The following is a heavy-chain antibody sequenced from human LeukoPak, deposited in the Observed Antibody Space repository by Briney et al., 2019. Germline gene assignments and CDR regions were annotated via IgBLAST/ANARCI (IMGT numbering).Heavy chain of an antibody. V-gene: IGHV4-39*01. CDR2: IYYSGST. CDR1: GGSISSSSYY. D-gene: IGHD4-23*01. J-gene: IGHJ4*02. Sequence: SETLSLTCTVSGGSISSSSYYWGWIRQPPGKGLEWIGSIYYSGSTYYNPSLKSRVTISVDTSKNQFSLKLSSVTAADTAVYYCARLCPLPPLTTEVYYFDYWGQGTLVTVSS. CDR3: ARLCPLPPLTTEVYYFDY.